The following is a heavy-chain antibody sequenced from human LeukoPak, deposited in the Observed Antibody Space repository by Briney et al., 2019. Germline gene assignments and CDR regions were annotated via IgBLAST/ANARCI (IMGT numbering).Heavy chain of an antibody. J-gene: IGHJ4*02. D-gene: IGHD3-22*01. V-gene: IGHV1-8*01. CDR3: ARERHSYYYDSSGYFTNDY. Sequence: ASVKVSCKASGYAFTSYDINWVRQATGQGLEWMGWMNPNSGNTGYAQKFQGRVTMTRNTSISTAYMELRSLRSDDTAVYYCARERHSYYYDSSGYFTNDYWGQGTLVTVSS. CDR2: MNPNSGNT. CDR1: GYAFTSYD.